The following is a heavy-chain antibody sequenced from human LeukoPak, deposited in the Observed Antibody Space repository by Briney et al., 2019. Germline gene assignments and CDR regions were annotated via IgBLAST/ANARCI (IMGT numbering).Heavy chain of an antibody. Sequence: SETLSLTCTVSGGSSRSGDYYWNWILQPPGKDLEWIGYIFYSGSAYYNPSLKSRVTISVDTSKNQFSLKLTSVTAADTAVYYCARIDYADYVLGGMDVWGKGTTVTVSS. D-gene: IGHD4-17*01. J-gene: IGHJ6*04. CDR1: GGSSRSGDYY. V-gene: IGHV4-30-4*01. CDR3: ARIDYADYVLGGMDV. CDR2: IFYSGSA.